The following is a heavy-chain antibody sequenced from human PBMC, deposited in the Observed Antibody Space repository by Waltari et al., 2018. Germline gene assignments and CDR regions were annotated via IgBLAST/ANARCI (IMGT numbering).Heavy chain of an antibody. CDR2: INPNSGGT. V-gene: IGHV1-2*06. CDR1: GYTFTGYY. D-gene: IGHD3-22*01. CDR3: AKDLYDTSGYGDFQH. Sequence: QVQLVQSGAEVKKPGASVKVSCKASGYTFTGYYMHWVRQAPGQGLEWMGRINPNSGGTNYAQKFQGRVTMTRDTSISTAYMELSRLRSDDTAVYYCAKDLYDTSGYGDFQHWGQGTLVTVSS. J-gene: IGHJ1*01.